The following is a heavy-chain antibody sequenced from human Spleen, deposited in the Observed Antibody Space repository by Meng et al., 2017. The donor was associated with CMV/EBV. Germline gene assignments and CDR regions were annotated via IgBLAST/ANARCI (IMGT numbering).Heavy chain of an antibody. D-gene: IGHD3-3*01. V-gene: IGHV3-23*01. Sequence: FTFSSYAMTWVRQAPGKGLEWVSGISGSGGNTYYADSVKGRFTISRDNSKNTLYLQMNSLRAEDTAVYYCAKHRHSDFWSGYPGSDYWGQGTLVTVSS. CDR2: ISGSGGNT. CDR1: FTFSSYA. J-gene: IGHJ4*02. CDR3: AKHRHSDFWSGYPGSDY.